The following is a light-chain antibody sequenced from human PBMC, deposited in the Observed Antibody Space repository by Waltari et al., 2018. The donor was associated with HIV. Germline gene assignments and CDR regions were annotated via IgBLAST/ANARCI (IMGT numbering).Light chain of an antibody. J-gene: IGKJ4*02. Sequence: DIQMTQFPSSMSASVGARVTITRQASQDFSKYLNCYKQKPGKAPKRLIYGASNLETGIPSRFSGSGSETDFASTICCLQPEDIATYYCQRYDQLLSLKFGGGTKVELK. CDR1: QDFSKY. CDR2: GAS. V-gene: IGKV1-33*01. CDR3: QRYDQLLSLK.